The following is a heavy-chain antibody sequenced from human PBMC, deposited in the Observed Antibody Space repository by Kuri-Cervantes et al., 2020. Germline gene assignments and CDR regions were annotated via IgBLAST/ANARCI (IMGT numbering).Heavy chain of an antibody. V-gene: IGHV4-61*01. CDR2: IYYTGIT. J-gene: IGHJ6*03. CDR3: ATASFYYYMDV. Sequence: SETLSLTCSVSGGSVSSDSSYWSWIRQPPGKGLEWIGFIYYTGITNYNPSLKSRVTISVDTSKNQFSLNLSSVTAADTAVYYCATASFYYYMDVWGKGITVTVSS. CDR1: GGSVSSDSSY.